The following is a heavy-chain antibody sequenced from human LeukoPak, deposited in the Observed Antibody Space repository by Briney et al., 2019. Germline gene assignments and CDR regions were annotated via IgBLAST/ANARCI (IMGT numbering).Heavy chain of an antibody. D-gene: IGHD2-21*02. CDR2: MNHNSGNT. V-gene: IGHV1-8*01. J-gene: IGHJ6*03. Sequence: ASVKVSCKASGYTFTSYDINWVRQATGQGLEWMGWMNHNSGNTGYAQKFQGRVTMTRNTSISTAYMELSSLRSEDTAVYYCARGIVVVTAMSYYYYMDVWGKGTTVTVSS. CDR1: GYTFTSYD. CDR3: ARGIVVVTAMSYYYYMDV.